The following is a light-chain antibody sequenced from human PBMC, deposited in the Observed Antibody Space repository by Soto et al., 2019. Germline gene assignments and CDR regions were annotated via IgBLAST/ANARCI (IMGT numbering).Light chain of an antibody. CDR3: HQYNDWPPWT. CDR1: QSVSTN. CDR2: GAS. J-gene: IGKJ1*01. Sequence: EVVLTQSPATLSLSPRERASLSCRASQSVSTNLAWYQQKPGQAPSLLVYGASTRATGIPARFSGSGSATEFTHTISSLQSEDFAVYYWHQYNDWPPWTFGQGTKVEIK. V-gene: IGKV3D-15*01.